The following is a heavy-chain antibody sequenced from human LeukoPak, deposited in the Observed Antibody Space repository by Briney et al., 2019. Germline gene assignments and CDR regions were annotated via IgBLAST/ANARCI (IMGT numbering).Heavy chain of an antibody. Sequence: GGSLRLSCAASGFTLSSYGMSWVRQAPGKGLEWVANIKQDGSEKYYVDSVKGRFTISRDNSKNTLYLQMNSLRAEDTAIYFCAKPARTDYTDYWGQGTLVTVSS. J-gene: IGHJ4*02. CDR3: AKPARTDYTDY. V-gene: IGHV3-7*03. D-gene: IGHD1-14*01. CDR1: GFTLSSYG. CDR2: IKQDGSEK.